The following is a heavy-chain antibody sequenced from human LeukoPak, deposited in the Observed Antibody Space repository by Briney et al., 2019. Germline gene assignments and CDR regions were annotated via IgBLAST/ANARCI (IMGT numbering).Heavy chain of an antibody. CDR3: GRAAFGREDY. CDR1: GFTFSSYW. Sequence: GGSLRLSCAASGFTFSSYWMHWVRQAPGKGLVWVSRMNSDGSSTTYADSVKGRFTISRDNAKNTLYLQMNSLRAEDTAVYYCGRAAFGREDYWGQGTLVTVSS. CDR2: MNSDGSST. D-gene: IGHD1-26*01. J-gene: IGHJ4*02. V-gene: IGHV3-74*01.